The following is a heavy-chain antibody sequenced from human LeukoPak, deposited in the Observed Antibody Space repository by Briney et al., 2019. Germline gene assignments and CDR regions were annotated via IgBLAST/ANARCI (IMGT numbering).Heavy chain of an antibody. CDR2: INHSGST. CDR3: AGTRTRYYDILTGYFY. Sequence: SETLSLTCAVYGGSFSGYYWSWIRQPPGKGLEWIREINHSGSTNYNPSLKSRVTISVDTSKNQFSLKLSSVTAADTAVYYCAGTRTRYYDILTGYFYWGQGTLVTVSS. CDR1: GGSFSGYY. D-gene: IGHD3-9*01. V-gene: IGHV4-34*01. J-gene: IGHJ4*02.